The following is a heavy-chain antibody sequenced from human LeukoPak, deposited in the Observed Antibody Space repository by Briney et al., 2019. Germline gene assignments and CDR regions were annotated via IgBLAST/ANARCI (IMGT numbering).Heavy chain of an antibody. V-gene: IGHV4-59*02. Sequence: PETLSLTCTVSGGSVSSYYWSWVRQPPGEGLEWIAYVYNSGSTNYNPSLKSRVTILVDRSKNQFSLKMNSVTAADTAVYYCVRDWEGFNFDIWGQGTMVTVSS. CDR1: GGSVSSYY. CDR2: VYNSGST. CDR3: VRDWEGFNFDI. J-gene: IGHJ3*02. D-gene: IGHD1-26*01.